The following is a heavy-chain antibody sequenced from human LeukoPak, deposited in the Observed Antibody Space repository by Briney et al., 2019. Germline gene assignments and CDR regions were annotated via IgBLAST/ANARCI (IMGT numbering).Heavy chain of an antibody. CDR3: AKGSRAQGYYFDF. CDR2: ISGSGGST. Sequence: GGFLRLSCAASGFTFSNYAMTWVRQAPGKGLEWVSTISGSGGSTYYADSVKGRFTISRDSSKNTLYLQMSSLRAEDTAAYYCAKGSRAQGYYFDFWGQGTLVTVSS. V-gene: IGHV3-23*01. D-gene: IGHD3-10*01. J-gene: IGHJ4*02. CDR1: GFTFSNYA.